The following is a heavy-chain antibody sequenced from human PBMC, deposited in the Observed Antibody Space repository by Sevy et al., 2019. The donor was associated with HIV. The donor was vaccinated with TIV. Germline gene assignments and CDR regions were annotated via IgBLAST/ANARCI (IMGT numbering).Heavy chain of an antibody. Sequence: ASLKVSCKASGGTFSSYAISWVRQAPGQGLEWMGGIIPIFGTANYAQKFQGRVTITADKSTSTAYMELSSLRSEDTAVYYCASTPLARLSIAAAGSFDYWGQGTLVTVSS. CDR3: ASTPLARLSIAAAGSFDY. V-gene: IGHV1-69*06. J-gene: IGHJ4*02. D-gene: IGHD6-13*01. CDR1: GGTFSSYA. CDR2: IIPIFGTA.